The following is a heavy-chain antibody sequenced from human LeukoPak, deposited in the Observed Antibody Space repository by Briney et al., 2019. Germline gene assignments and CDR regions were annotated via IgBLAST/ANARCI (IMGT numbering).Heavy chain of an antibody. CDR3: ASAYCSSTSCYGGYYYYYYMDV. J-gene: IGHJ6*03. CDR1: GGSVSSGGYY. D-gene: IGHD2-2*01. CDR2: IYYSGST. V-gene: IGHV4-31*03. Sequence: SETLSLACTVSGGSVSSGGYYWSWVRQHPGKGLEWIGYIYYSGSTYYNPSLKSRVTISLDTSKNHFSLTLSSVTAADTAVYYCASAYCSSTSCYGGYYYYYYMDVWGKGTTVTVSS.